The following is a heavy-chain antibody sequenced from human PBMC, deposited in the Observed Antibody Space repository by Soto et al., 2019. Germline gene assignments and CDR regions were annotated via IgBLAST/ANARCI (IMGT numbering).Heavy chain of an antibody. V-gene: IGHV3-48*01. J-gene: IGHJ5*02. D-gene: IGHD6-6*01. Sequence: QPGGSLRLSCAASGFTFSSYGMNWVRQAPGKGLEWISYISPSSYTIHYAESVKGRFTISRDNAKKSLSLQMNSLRAEDTAVYYCARESIVTRPLSEFFDPWGQGTLVTVSS. CDR1: GFTFSSYG. CDR2: ISPSSYTI. CDR3: ARESIVTRPLSEFFDP.